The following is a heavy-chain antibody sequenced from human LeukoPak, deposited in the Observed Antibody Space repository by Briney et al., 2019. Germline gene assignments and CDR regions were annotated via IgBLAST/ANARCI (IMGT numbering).Heavy chain of an antibody. D-gene: IGHD5-18*01. J-gene: IGHJ5*02. Sequence: GGSLRLSCAASGFTFSSYSMNWVRQAPGKGLEWVSYISRSSSTIYYADSVKGRFTISRDNAKNSLYLQMNSLRDEDTAVYYCARDAQLWGVMYNWFDPWGQGTLVTVSS. CDR3: ARDAQLWGVMYNWFDP. CDR2: ISRSSSTI. CDR1: GFTFSSYS. V-gene: IGHV3-48*02.